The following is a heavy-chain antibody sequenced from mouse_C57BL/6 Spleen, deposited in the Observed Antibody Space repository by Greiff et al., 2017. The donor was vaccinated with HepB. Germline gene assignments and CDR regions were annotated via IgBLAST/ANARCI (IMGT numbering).Heavy chain of an antibody. V-gene: IGHV1-62-2*01. CDR2: FYPGSGSI. D-gene: IGHD3-2*02. CDR1: GYTFTEYT. Sequence: VQLQQSGAELVKPGASVKLSCKASGYTFTEYTIHWVKQRSGQGLEWIGWFYPGSGSIKYNEKFKDKATLTADKSSSTVYMELSRLTSEDSAVYCCARHDETAQGRGYAMDYWGQGTSVTVSS. J-gene: IGHJ4*01. CDR3: ARHDETAQGRGYAMDY.